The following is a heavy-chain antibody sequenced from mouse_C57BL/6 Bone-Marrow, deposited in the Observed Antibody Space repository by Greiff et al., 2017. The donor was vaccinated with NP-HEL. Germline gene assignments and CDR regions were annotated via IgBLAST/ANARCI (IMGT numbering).Heavy chain of an antibody. CDR2: IHPNSGST. CDR1: GYTFTSYW. V-gene: IGHV1-64*01. D-gene: IGHD1-1*01. Sequence: QVQLQQPGAELVKPGASVKLSCKASGYTFTSYWMHWVKQRPGQGLEWIGMIHPNSGSTNYNEKFKGKATLTVDKASSTAYMQLSSLTSEDPAVYYCARGITAWFAYWGQGTLVTVSA. J-gene: IGHJ3*01. CDR3: ARGITAWFAY.